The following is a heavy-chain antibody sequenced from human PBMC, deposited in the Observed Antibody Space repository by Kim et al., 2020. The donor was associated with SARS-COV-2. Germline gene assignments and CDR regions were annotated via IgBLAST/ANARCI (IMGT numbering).Heavy chain of an antibody. D-gene: IGHD3-22*01. Sequence: ASVKVSCKASGYTFTGYYMHWVRQAPGQGLEWMGWINPNSGGTNYAQKFQGRVTMTRDTSISTAYMELSRLRSDDTAVYYCASYTYYYDSSGYYVYWGQGTLVTVSS. CDR2: INPNSGGT. J-gene: IGHJ4*02. CDR3: ASYTYYYDSSGYYVY. V-gene: IGHV1-2*02. CDR1: GYTFTGYY.